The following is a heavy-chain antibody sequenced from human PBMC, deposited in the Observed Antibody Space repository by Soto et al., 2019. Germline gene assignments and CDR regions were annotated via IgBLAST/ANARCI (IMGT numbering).Heavy chain of an antibody. D-gene: IGHD3-22*01. CDR3: ARFLEIYDSSGYYYFDY. CDR2: FDPEDGET. Sequence: GASVKVSCKVSGYTLTELSMHWVRQAPGKGLEWMGGFDPEDGETIYAQKFQGRVTMTTDTSTSTAYMELRSLRSDDTAVYYCARFLEIYDSSGYYYFDYWGQGTLVTVSS. V-gene: IGHV1-24*01. CDR1: GYTLTELS. J-gene: IGHJ4*02.